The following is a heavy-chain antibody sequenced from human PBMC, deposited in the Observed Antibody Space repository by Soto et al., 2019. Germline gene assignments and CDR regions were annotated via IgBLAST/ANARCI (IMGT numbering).Heavy chain of an antibody. CDR3: ARPTSTGTTSGYYFDY. CDR2: IIPILDIT. D-gene: IGHD1-7*01. CDR1: GGTFSSYP. V-gene: IGHV1-69*02. J-gene: IGHJ4*02. Sequence: QVQLVQSGAEVKKPGSSVKVSCKASGGTFSSYPISWVRQAPVQGLEWMGRIIPILDITDYAQRFQGRVTITADKSTSTAYMELSSLSSDDTAVYYCARPTSTGTTSGYYFDYWGQGTLVTVSS.